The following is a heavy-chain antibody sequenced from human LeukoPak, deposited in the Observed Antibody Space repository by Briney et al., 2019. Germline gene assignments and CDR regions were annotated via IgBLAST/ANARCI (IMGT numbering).Heavy chain of an antibody. CDR3: ARTTYSSKIPDY. J-gene: IGHJ4*02. CDR2: IYYSGST. Sequence: PSETLSLTCTVSGGSISSSSYYWGWIRQPPGKGLEWIGSIYYSGSTYYNPSLKSRVTISVDTSKNQFSLKLSSATAADTAVYYCARTTYSSKIPDYWGQGTLVTVSS. V-gene: IGHV4-39*01. D-gene: IGHD6-13*01. CDR1: GGSISSSSYY.